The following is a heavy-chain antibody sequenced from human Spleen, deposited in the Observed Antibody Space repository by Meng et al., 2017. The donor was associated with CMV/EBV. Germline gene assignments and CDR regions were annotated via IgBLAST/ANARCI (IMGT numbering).Heavy chain of an antibody. CDR2: INHSGST. CDR3: ARDLVFWSGYYGMDV. CDR1: GGSFSGYY. V-gene: IGHV4-34*01. Sequence: SETLSLTCAVYGGSFSGYYWSWIRQPPGKGLEWIGEINHSGSTNYNPSLKSRVTISVDTSKNQFSLKLSSVTATDTAVYYCARDLVFWSGYYGMDVWGQGTTVTVSS. J-gene: IGHJ6*02. D-gene: IGHD3-3*01.